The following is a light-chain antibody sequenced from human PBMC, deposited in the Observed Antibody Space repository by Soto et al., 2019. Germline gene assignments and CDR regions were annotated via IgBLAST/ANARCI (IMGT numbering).Light chain of an antibody. J-gene: IGLJ3*02. CDR2: TDN. Sequence: QSVLTQPPSASGTPGQRVTISCSGRNSNIGRHTVNWYQQLPGTAPKLLIYTDNQRPSGLPERFSDSKSGTSASLAISGLQSEDDAEYYCAAWDDSLQAWVFGGGTKLTVL. V-gene: IGLV1-44*01. CDR1: NSNIGRHT. CDR3: AAWDDSLQAWV.